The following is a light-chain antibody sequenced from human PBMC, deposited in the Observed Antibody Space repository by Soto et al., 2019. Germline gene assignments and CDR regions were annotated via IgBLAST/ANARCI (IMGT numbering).Light chain of an antibody. J-gene: IGKJ1*01. V-gene: IGKV3-20*01. Sequence: EIVLTQSPGTLSLSPGERATLSCRASQSVSSNFLAWYQQKPGQAPRLLIYGASSRATGIPDRFSGSGSGTDFTLTISRLEPEDFAMYYCQQFGSSPPCTFGQGTKVEIK. CDR1: QSVSSNF. CDR2: GAS. CDR3: QQFGSSPPCT.